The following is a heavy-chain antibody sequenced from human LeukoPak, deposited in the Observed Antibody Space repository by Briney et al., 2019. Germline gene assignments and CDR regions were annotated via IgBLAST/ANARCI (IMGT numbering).Heavy chain of an antibody. CDR1: GFTFSLYS. V-gene: IGHV3-48*01. Sequence: PGGSLRLSCAASGFTFSLYSMNWVRQAPGKGLEWVSYISSSSTTISYADSVKRRFPISQDNAKKSLYLQMNSLSAEDTAVYYCARDPGLSGHYFDFWGQGTLVTVSS. CDR3: ARDPGLSGHYFDF. CDR2: ISSSSTTI. J-gene: IGHJ4*02. D-gene: IGHD2-15*01.